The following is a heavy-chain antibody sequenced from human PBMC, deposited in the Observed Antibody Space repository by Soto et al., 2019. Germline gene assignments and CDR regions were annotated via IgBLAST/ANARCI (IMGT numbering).Heavy chain of an antibody. D-gene: IGHD2-15*01. V-gene: IGHV3-30*18. Sequence: QVQLVESGGGVVQPGRSLRLSCAASGFTFSSYGMHWVRQAPGKGLEWVAVISYDGSNKYYADSVKGRFTISRDNSKNTLYLQMNSLSAEDTAVYYCAKDLCLAPTFDYWGQGTLVTVSS. J-gene: IGHJ4*02. CDR1: GFTFSSYG. CDR3: AKDLCLAPTFDY. CDR2: ISYDGSNK.